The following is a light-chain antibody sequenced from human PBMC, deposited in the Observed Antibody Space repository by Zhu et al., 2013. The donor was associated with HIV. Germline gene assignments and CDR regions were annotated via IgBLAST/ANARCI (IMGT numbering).Light chain of an antibody. Sequence: QSALTQPRSVSGSPGQSVTISCTGTSSDVGTFNYVSWYQHRPGKAPKLMIYDVTKRPSGVPDRFSGSKSGNTASLTISGLQAEDEGDYYCSSYTINTLQLFGGGTKVTVL. CDR2: DVT. CDR1: SSDVGTFNY. CDR3: SSYTINTLQL. V-gene: IGLV2-11*01. J-gene: IGLJ3*02.